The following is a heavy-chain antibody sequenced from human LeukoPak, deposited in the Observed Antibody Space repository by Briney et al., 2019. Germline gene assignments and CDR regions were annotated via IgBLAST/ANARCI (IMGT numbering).Heavy chain of an antibody. Sequence: PSETLSLTCTVSGGSISHYYWSWIRQPPGKGLEWIGYIYYSGSTNYNPPLKSRVTMSVDTSKNQFSLKLSSVTAADTAVYYCAREIRGLYGSGNYYYYYYMDVWGKGTTVTISS. CDR1: GGSISHYY. CDR3: AREIRGLYGSGNYYYYYYMDV. V-gene: IGHV4-59*12. D-gene: IGHD3-10*01. CDR2: IYYSGST. J-gene: IGHJ6*03.